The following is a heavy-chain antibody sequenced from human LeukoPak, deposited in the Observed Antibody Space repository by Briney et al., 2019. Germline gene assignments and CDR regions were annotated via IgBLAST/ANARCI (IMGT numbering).Heavy chain of an antibody. J-gene: IGHJ4*02. CDR1: GYTFTCYG. D-gene: IGHD5-12*01. CDR3: ARDLLAMIPSFSAEY. Sequence: ASVKVSCKASGYTFTCYGISWVRQAPGQGLEWMGWISANNGNTIYAQKLQGRVTMTTDTSTSTAYMELRSLRSDDTAVYYCARDLLAMIPSFSAEYWGQGTLVTVSS. CDR2: ISANNGNT. V-gene: IGHV1-18*01.